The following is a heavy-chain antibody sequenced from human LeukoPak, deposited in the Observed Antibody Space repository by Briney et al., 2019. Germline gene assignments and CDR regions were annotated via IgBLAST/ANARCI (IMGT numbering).Heavy chain of an antibody. D-gene: IGHD3-22*01. CDR2: IVVGSGNT. V-gene: IGHV1-58*01. CDR3: AAAPNYYDSSGYDYYGMDV. J-gene: IGHJ6*02. CDR1: GFTFTSSA. Sequence: ASVKVSCKASGFTFTSSAVQWVRQARGQRLEWIGWIVVGSGNTNYAQKFQERVTITRDMSTSTAYMELSSLRSEDTAVYYCAAAPNYYDSSGYDYYGMDVWGQGNTVTVSS.